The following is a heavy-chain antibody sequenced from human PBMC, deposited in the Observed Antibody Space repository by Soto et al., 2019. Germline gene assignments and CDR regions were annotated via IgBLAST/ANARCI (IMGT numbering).Heavy chain of an antibody. CDR2: VHHSWGS. Sequence: QVQLQESGPGLVKPSETLSLSCTVSGGSISSYYWSWIRQPPGKGMEWIGYVHHSWGSTYNPSLQSRVAISLDTSKSQFSLKLTSVTATDTAVYYCARQGFGALHGIVEVWGQGTTVTVSS. J-gene: IGHJ3*01. CDR3: ARQGFGALHGIVEV. D-gene: IGHD3-10*01. CDR1: GGSISSYY. V-gene: IGHV4-59*08.